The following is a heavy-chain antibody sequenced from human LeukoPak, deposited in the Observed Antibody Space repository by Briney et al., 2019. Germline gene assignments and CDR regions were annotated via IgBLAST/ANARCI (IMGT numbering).Heavy chain of an antibody. CDR2: IYYSGST. Sequence: SETLSLTCTVSGGSISSSSYYWGWIRQPPGKGLEWIGSIYYSGSTYYNPSLKSRVTISVDTSKNQFSLKLSSVTAADTAVYYCARLYCSGGSCYEPWPYFDYWGQGTLVTVSS. CDR1: GGSISSSSYY. V-gene: IGHV4-39*01. J-gene: IGHJ4*02. D-gene: IGHD2-15*01. CDR3: ARLYCSGGSCYEPWPYFDY.